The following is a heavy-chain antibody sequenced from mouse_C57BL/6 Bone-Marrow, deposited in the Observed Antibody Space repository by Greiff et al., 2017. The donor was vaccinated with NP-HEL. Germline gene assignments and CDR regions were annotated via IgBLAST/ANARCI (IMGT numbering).Heavy chain of an antibody. J-gene: IGHJ1*03. Sequence: QVQLQQPGAELVMPGASVKLSCKASGYTFTSYWMHWVKQRPGQGLEWIGEIDPSDSYTNYNQKFKGKSTLTVDKSSSTAYMQLSSLTSEDSAVYDCARAYGNWYWYFEGWGTGTTVTVAS. CDR2: IDPSDSYT. V-gene: IGHV1-69*01. D-gene: IGHD2-1*01. CDR3: ARAYGNWYWYFEG. CDR1: GYTFTSYW.